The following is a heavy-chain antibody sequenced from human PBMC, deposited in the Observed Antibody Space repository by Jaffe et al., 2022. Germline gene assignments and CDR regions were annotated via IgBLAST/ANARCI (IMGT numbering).Heavy chain of an antibody. CDR1: GASMTSGSAY. CDR2: IYTRGNA. Sequence: QVHLQESGPGLVKASQTLSLTCTVSGASMTSGSAYWSWIRQPAGKGLEWIGRIYTRGNANYNPSLESRVNISLDTSKNQFSLTLTSVTAADAAIYYCAGDRGPRLYYYMDVWGNGTTVTVSS. V-gene: IGHV4-61*02. J-gene: IGHJ6*03. CDR3: AGDRGPRLYYYMDV.